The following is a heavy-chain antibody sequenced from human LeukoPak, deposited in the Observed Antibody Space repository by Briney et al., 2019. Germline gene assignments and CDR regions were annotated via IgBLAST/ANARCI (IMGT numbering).Heavy chain of an antibody. J-gene: IGHJ4*02. CDR1: GYTFTGYY. Sequence: ASVKVSCKASGYTFTGYYMHWVRQAPGQGLEWMGWINPNSGGTNYAQKFQGRVTMTRDTSTSTVYMELSSLRSEDTAVYYCARDQGSGSRIFDYWGQGTLVTVSS. V-gene: IGHV1-2*02. CDR2: INPNSGGT. D-gene: IGHD6-19*01. CDR3: ARDQGSGSRIFDY.